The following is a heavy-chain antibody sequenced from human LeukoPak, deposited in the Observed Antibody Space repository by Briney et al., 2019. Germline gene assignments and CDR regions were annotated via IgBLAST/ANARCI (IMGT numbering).Heavy chain of an antibody. J-gene: IGHJ4*02. D-gene: IGHD2-2*01. Sequence: GGSLRLSCAASGYTFSSYSMNWVRQAPGKGLEWVSSISSSSSYIYYADSVKGRFTISRDNAKNSLYLQMNSLRAEDTALYYCAVGKDSLGYCSSTSCSQAYWGQGTLVTVSS. CDR3: AVGKDSLGYCSSTSCSQAY. CDR1: GYTFSSYS. V-gene: IGHV3-21*01. CDR2: ISSSSSYI.